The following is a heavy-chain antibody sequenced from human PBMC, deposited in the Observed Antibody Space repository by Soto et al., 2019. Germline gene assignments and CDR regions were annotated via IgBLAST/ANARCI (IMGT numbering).Heavy chain of an antibody. J-gene: IGHJ6*02. CDR2: IYYSGST. CDR1: GGSISSGGYY. D-gene: IGHD1-7*01. CDR3: ARGTGTTVHYYYGMDV. V-gene: IGHV4-31*03. Sequence: SETLSLTCTVSGGSISSGGYYWSWIRQHPGKGLEWIGYIYYSGSTYYNPSLKSRVTISVDTSKNQFSLKLSSVTAADTAVYYCARGTGTTVHYYYGMDVWGQGTTVTVSS.